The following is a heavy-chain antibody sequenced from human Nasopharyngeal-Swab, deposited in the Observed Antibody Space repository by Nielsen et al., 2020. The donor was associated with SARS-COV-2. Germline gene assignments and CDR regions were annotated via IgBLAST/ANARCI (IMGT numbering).Heavy chain of an antibody. V-gene: IGHV4-31*03. D-gene: IGHD3-22*01. CDR1: FFSLRSFGYY. CDR3: AAWLTYYYYGMDV. Sequence: SATLSLPFPFSFFSLRSFGYYWSWIRQHPGKGLEWIGYIYYSGSTYYNPSLKSRVTLSFDPSPPPFSLKLSSVTAADTAVYYCAAWLTYYYYGMDVWGQGTTVTVSS. CDR2: IYYSGST. J-gene: IGHJ6*02.